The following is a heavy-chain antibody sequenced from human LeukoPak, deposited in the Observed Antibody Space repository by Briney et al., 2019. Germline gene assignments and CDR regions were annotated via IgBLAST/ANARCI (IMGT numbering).Heavy chain of an antibody. J-gene: IGHJ4*02. Sequence: GASVKVSCKASGYTFTGYYMHWVRQAPGQGLEWMGWINPKSGGTNYAQKFQGRVTMTRDTSISTAYMELSSLRSDDTAVYYCVGVGSGYYSREDFDYWGQGTLVIVSS. CDR2: INPKSGGT. CDR1: GYTFTGYY. CDR3: VGVGSGYYSREDFDY. D-gene: IGHD3-22*01. V-gene: IGHV1-2*02.